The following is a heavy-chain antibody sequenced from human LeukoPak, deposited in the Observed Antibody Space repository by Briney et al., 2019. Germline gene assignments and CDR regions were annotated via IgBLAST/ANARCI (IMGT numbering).Heavy chain of an antibody. D-gene: IGHD6-13*01. CDR3: ARSSSWYRDWFDP. J-gene: IGHJ5*02. CDR1: GYTFTGYY. Sequence: VSVKASCKASGYTFTGYYMHWVRQAPGQGLEWMGWINPDSGGTNYAQKFQGRVTMTRDTSISTAYMELSRLKSDDTAVYYCARSSSWYRDWFDPWGQGTLVTVSS. CDR2: INPDSGGT. V-gene: IGHV1-2*02.